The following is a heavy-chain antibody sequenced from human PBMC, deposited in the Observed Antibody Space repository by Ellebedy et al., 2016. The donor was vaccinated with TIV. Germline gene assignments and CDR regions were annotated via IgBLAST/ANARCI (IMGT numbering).Heavy chain of an antibody. D-gene: IGHD2-15*01. V-gene: IGHV4-34*01. Sequence: MPSETLSLTCAVYGGSFSGYYWSWIRQPPGKGLEWIVEINHSGSTNYNASLKSRVTISVDTSKNQFSLKLSSVTAADTAVYYCAREGYCSGGSCYSGWFDPWGQGTLVTVSS. CDR3: AREGYCSGGSCYSGWFDP. J-gene: IGHJ5*02. CDR1: GGSFSGYY. CDR2: INHSGST.